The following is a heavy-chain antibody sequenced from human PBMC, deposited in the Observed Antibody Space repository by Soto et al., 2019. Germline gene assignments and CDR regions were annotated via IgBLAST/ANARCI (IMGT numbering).Heavy chain of an antibody. Sequence: GGSLRLSCAASGFTFSSYAMSWVRQAPGKGLEWVSAISGSDGNTYYADSMKGRFTISRDNSKNTLYLQMNSLRAEDTAICHCVKEGRDWNSRGSFDLWGRGTMVTVSS. J-gene: IGHJ3*01. V-gene: IGHV3-23*01. CDR1: GFTFSSYA. CDR2: ISGSDGNT. D-gene: IGHD1-1*01. CDR3: VKEGRDWNSRGSFDL.